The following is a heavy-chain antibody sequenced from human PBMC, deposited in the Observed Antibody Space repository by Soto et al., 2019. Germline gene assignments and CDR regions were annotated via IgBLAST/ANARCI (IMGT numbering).Heavy chain of an antibody. CDR3: ARGSVGSGWYLEGYYYYYMDV. J-gene: IGHJ6*03. D-gene: IGHD6-19*01. CDR1: GWSFSGYY. Sequence: SETLSLTCAVYGWSFSGYYWSWIRQPPGKGLEWIGEINHSGSTNYNPSLKSRVTISVDTSKNQFSLKLSSVTAADTAVYYCARGSVGSGWYLEGYYYYYMDVWGKGTTVTVSS. CDR2: INHSGST. V-gene: IGHV4-34*01.